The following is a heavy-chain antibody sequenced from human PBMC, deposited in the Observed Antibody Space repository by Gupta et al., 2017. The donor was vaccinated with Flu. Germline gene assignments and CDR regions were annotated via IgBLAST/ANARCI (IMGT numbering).Heavy chain of an antibody. CDR1: GFTLGDYA. D-gene: IGHD4-17*01. Sequence: EVQLVESGGGLVQPGRSLRLSCTASGFTLGDYAMSWVRQAPGKGLEWVGFIRSKAYGGTTEYAASVKGRFTISRDDSKSIAYLQMNSLKTEDTAVYYCTRGRVGTVTSRLIYYYGMDVWGQGTTVTVSS. V-gene: IGHV3-49*04. J-gene: IGHJ6*02. CDR2: IRSKAYGGTT. CDR3: TRGRVGTVTSRLIYYYGMDV.